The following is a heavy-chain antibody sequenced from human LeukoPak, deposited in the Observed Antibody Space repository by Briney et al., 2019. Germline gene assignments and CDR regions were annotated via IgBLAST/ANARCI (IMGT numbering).Heavy chain of an antibody. V-gene: IGHV4-38-2*02. CDR1: GYSITNGHY. CDR2: IYHSGST. J-gene: IGHJ4*02. CDR3: ARDADPSAYYGSGSSIDH. Sequence: SETLSLTCSVSGYSITNGHYWGWIRQPPGKRLEWIGSIYHSGSTYYNPSLRSRVTISVDTSRSQFSLRLRSVTAADTAVYYCARDADPSAYYGSGSSIDHWGQGTLVTVSS. D-gene: IGHD3-10*01.